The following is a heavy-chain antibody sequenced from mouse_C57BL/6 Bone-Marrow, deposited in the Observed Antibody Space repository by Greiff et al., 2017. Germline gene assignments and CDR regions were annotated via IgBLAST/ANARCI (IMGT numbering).Heavy chain of an antibody. CDR1: VYTFTSYW. CDR3: ARSGPLGRSFDY. Sequence: QVQLQQPGAELVKPGAPVKMSCKASVYTFTSYWITWVKQRPGQGLEWIGDIYPTSGRTNYNEKFKSKAILTVDTSSNTAYMQLSSLTSEDSAVFYCARSGPLGRSFDYWGQGTTLTVSS. V-gene: IGHV1-55*01. CDR2: IYPTSGRT. J-gene: IGHJ2*01. D-gene: IGHD4-1*01.